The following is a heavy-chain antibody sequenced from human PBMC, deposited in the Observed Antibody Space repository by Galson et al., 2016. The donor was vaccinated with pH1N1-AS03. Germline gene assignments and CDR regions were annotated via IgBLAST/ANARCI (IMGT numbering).Heavy chain of an antibody. CDR2: INIDGSAK. J-gene: IGHJ4*02. CDR3: ARWER. V-gene: IGHV3-7*03. D-gene: IGHD1-1*01. Sequence: SLRLSCAASGFTFSDYWMSWVRQAPGKGPEWVANINIDGSAKYYVDSVKGRCTISRDNAKNSVYLQINNLRAEDTAMYYCARWERWGQGTLVTVSS. CDR1: GFTFSDYW.